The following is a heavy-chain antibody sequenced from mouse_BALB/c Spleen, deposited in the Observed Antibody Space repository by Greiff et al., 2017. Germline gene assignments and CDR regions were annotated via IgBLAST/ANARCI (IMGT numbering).Heavy chain of an antibody. D-gene: IGHD1-1*01. CDR2: IYPGDGDT. J-gene: IGHJ3*01. CDR3: ARSHYYGSSPAWFAY. Sequence: QVQLQQSGPELVKPGASVKISCKASGYAFSSSWMNWVKQRPGQGLEWIGRIYPGDGDTNYNGKFKGKATLTADKSSSTAYMQLSSLTSVDSAVYFCARSHYYGSSPAWFAYWGQGTLVTVSA. V-gene: IGHV1-82*01. CDR1: GYAFSSSW.